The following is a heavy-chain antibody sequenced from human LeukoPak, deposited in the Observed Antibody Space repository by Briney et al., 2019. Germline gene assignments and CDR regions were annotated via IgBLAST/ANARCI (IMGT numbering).Heavy chain of an antibody. CDR3: AGRGSNNGICHLAY. CDR2: ISSSNSYT. J-gene: IGHJ4*02. Sequence: PGGSLRLSCAASGLTFSSYSINWFRQAPGKGLEWVSSISSSNSYTYYADSVKGRFTISRDNAKNSLSLQMNSLRAEDTAVYYCAGRGSNNGICHLAYRGQGTLVTVSP. CDR1: GLTFSSYS. V-gene: IGHV3-21*01. D-gene: IGHD2-8*01.